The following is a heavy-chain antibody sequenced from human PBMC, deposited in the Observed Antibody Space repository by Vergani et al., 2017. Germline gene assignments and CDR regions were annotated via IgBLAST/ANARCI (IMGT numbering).Heavy chain of an antibody. J-gene: IGHJ3*02. CDR3: AKDISPAQNAFDI. CDR2: ISWDGGST. V-gene: IGHV3-43*01. Sequence: EVQLVESGGVVVQPGGSLRLSCAASGFTFDDYTMHWVRQAPGKGLEWVSLISWDGGSTYYADSVKGRFTISRDNSKNSLYLQTNSLRTEDTALYYCAKDISPAQNAFDIWGQGTMVTVSS. CDR1: GFTFDDYT.